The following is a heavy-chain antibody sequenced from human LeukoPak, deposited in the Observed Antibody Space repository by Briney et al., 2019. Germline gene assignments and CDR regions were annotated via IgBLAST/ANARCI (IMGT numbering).Heavy chain of an antibody. CDR2: IYPGDSDT. J-gene: IGHJ6*02. D-gene: IGHD3-22*01. Sequence: VESLKISRKGFGYSFTSYWIGWVRQIPGKGLAWMGIIYPGDSDTRYSPSFQGQVTISADKSISTAYLQWSSLKASDTAMYYCARLPYYYDSSGYYGYYYYGMDVWGQGTTVTVSS. CDR3: ARLPYYYDSSGYYGYYYYGMDV. CDR1: GYSFTSYW. V-gene: IGHV5-51*01.